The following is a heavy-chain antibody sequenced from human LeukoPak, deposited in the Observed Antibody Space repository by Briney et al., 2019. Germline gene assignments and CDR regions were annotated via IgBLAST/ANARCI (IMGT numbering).Heavy chain of an antibody. CDR3: ARSTGYVWGSYLDY. CDR1: GFTFNRNA. J-gene: IGHJ4*02. Sequence: GGSLRLSCAASGFTFNRNAISWVRQAPGKGLEWVSTIGGSGDKTFYADSVKGRFTISRDDSKNTLYLQMNSLRAEDTAVYYCARSTGYVWGSYLDYWGQGTLVTVSS. CDR2: IGGSGDKT. V-gene: IGHV3-23*01. D-gene: IGHD3-16*01.